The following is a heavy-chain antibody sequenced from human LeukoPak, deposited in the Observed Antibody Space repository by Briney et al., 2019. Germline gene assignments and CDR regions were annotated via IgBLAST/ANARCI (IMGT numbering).Heavy chain of an antibody. CDR2: IYSGGST. CDR1: GFTVSSNY. D-gene: IGHD6-19*01. CDR3: TRDVVTSSGWYTHYYYYGMDV. Sequence: GGSLRLSCAASGFTVSSNYMSWVRQAPGKGLEWVSVIYSGGSTYYADSVKGRFTISRDDSKNTLYLQMNSLKTEDTAVYYCTRDVVTSSGWYTHYYYYGMDVWGQGTTVTVSS. V-gene: IGHV3-53*01. J-gene: IGHJ6*02.